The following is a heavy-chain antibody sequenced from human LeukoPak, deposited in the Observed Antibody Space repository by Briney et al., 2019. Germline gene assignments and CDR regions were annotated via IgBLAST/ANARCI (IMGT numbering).Heavy chain of an antibody. Sequence: GGSLRLSCAASGFTFSIYAMNWVRQAPGKGLEWVSAISGSGANTYYADSVKGRFTISRDNSKNTVYLQMNSLRAEDTAVYYCAKPKYDSSGYYGLLNYWGQGTLVTVSS. CDR2: ISGSGANT. CDR3: AKPKYDSSGYYGLLNY. J-gene: IGHJ4*02. CDR1: GFTFSIYA. D-gene: IGHD3-22*01. V-gene: IGHV3-23*01.